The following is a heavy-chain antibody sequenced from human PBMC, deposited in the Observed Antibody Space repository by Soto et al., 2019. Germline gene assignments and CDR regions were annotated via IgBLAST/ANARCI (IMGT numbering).Heavy chain of an antibody. D-gene: IGHD6-13*01. CDR1: GFAFRSHA. Sequence: SLRLSCTASGFAFRSHAMQWVRQAPGKGLEWVAVISSDGATKYVADSLKGRFTISRDNFESTMSLQMNNLRPEDTALYYCARSSVHIAAAGRLDLWGPGTLVTVSS. CDR2: ISSDGATK. V-gene: IGHV3-30*14. CDR3: ARSSVHIAAAGRLDL. J-gene: IGHJ5*02.